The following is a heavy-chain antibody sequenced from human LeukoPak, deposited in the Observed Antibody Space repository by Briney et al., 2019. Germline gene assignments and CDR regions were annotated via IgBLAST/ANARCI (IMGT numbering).Heavy chain of an antibody. V-gene: IGHV1-2*02. CDR3: ARERTRFKRGLDY. J-gene: IGHJ4*02. Sequence: ASVKVSCKASGYTFTGYYMHWVRQAPGQGLEWVGWINPNSGGTNYAQKFQGRVTMTRDTSISTAYMELSRLRSDDTAVYYCARERTRFKRGLDYWGQGTLVTVSS. CDR2: INPNSGGT. CDR1: GYTFTGYY.